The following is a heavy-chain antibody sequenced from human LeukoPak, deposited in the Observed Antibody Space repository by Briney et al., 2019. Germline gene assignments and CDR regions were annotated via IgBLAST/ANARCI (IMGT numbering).Heavy chain of an antibody. J-gene: IGHJ4*02. D-gene: IGHD6-13*01. CDR2: IYYSGST. V-gene: IGHV4-30-4*08. CDR1: GGSISSGDYY. Sequence: SETLSLTCTVSGGSISSGDYYRSWIRQPPGKGLEWIGNIYYSGSTYYNPSLESRLTISVDTSKNQFSLKLRSVTAADTAVYYCARSHSSSWYGGFDYWGQGILVTVSS. CDR3: ARSHSSSWYGGFDY.